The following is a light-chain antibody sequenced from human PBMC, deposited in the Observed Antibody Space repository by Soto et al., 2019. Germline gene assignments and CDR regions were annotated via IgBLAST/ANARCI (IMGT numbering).Light chain of an antibody. CDR1: SSNIGSNS. CDR3: AAWDDSLNGYV. Sequence: QLVLTQPPSASGTPGQRVTISCSGSSSNIGSNSVNWYQQLPGTAPKLLIHSKNQRPSGVPDRFSGSKSGTSASLAISGLQSEDEADYYCAAWDDSLNGYVFGTGTKVTVL. J-gene: IGLJ1*01. CDR2: SKN. V-gene: IGLV1-44*01.